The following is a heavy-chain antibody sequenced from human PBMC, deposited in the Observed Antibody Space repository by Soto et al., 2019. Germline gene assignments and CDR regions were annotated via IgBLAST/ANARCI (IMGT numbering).Heavy chain of an antibody. CDR2: INAGNGNT. Sequence: ASVKVSCKASGYTFTSYAMHWVRQAPGQRLEWMGWINAGNGNTKYSQKFQGRVTITRDTSASTAYMELSSLRSEDTAVYYCARDEGDCSGGSCYSIDYWGQGTLVTVSS. CDR3: ARDEGDCSGGSCYSIDY. CDR1: GYTFTSYA. J-gene: IGHJ4*02. D-gene: IGHD2-15*01. V-gene: IGHV1-3*01.